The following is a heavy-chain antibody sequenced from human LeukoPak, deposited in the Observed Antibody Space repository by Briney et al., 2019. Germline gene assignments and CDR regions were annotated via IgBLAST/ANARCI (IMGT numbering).Heavy chain of an antibody. CDR1: GGSISSYY. CDR2: IYYSGST. Sequence: SETLSLTCTVSGGSISSYYWSWIRQPPGKGLEWIGYIYYSGSTNYNPSLKSRVTISVETSKNQFSLKLSSVTAADTAVYYCAREYNGGAPNWFDPWGQGXLVTVS. J-gene: IGHJ5*02. V-gene: IGHV4-59*01. CDR3: AREYNGGAPNWFDP. D-gene: IGHD3-16*01.